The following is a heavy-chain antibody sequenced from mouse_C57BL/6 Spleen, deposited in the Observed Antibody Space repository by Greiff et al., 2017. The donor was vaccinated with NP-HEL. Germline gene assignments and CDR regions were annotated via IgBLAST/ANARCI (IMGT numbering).Heavy chain of an antibody. V-gene: IGHV1-39*01. CDR1: GYSFTDYN. CDR3: ARTGTTGSYFDY. CDR2: INPNYGTT. Sequence: EVKLVESGPELVKPGASVKISCKASGYSFTDYNMNWVKQSNGKSLEWIGVINPNYGTTSYNQKFKGKATLTVDQSSSTAYMQLNSLTSEDSAVYYCARTGTTGSYFDYWGQGTSLTVSS. D-gene: IGHD4-1*01. J-gene: IGHJ2*02.